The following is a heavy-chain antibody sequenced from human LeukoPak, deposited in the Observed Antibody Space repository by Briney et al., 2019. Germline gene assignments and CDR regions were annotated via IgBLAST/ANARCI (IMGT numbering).Heavy chain of an antibody. Sequence: GGSLRLSCEASGFTFSSHSMTWVRQAPGKTLEWISYIGHTGSPAHYADSVRGRFTISRDNAKNSLYLQMNSLTVEDTAVYYCARARATRWYFDLWGRGTLVTVSS. CDR3: ARARATRWYFDL. D-gene: IGHD2-15*01. V-gene: IGHV3-48*01. CDR2: IGHTGSPA. J-gene: IGHJ2*01. CDR1: GFTFSSHS.